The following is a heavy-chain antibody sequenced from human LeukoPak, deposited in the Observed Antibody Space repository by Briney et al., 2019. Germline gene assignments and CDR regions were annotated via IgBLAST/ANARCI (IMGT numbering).Heavy chain of an antibody. CDR1: GGSISSSSYY. V-gene: IGHV4-39*01. CDR3: ARRLEMATIDYAFDI. D-gene: IGHD5-24*01. Sequence: PSETLSLTCTVSGGSISSSSYYWGWIRQPPGKGLEWIGSIYYSGGTYYNPSLKSRVTISVDTSKNQFSLKLSSVTAADTAVYYCARRLEMATIDYAFDIWGQGTMVTVSS. J-gene: IGHJ3*02. CDR2: IYYSGGT.